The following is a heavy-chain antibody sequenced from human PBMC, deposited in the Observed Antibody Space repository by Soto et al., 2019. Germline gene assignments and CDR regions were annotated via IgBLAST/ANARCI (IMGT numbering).Heavy chain of an antibody. J-gene: IGHJ5*02. CDR1: GGSISSGGYY. Sequence: SETLSLTCTVSGGSISSGGYYWSWIRQHPGKGLEWIGYIYYSGSTYYNPSLKSRVTISVDTSKNQFSLKLSSVTAADTAVYYCASYYDFWSGYYADNWFDPWGQGTLVTXSS. D-gene: IGHD3-3*01. V-gene: IGHV4-31*03. CDR3: ASYYDFWSGYYADNWFDP. CDR2: IYYSGST.